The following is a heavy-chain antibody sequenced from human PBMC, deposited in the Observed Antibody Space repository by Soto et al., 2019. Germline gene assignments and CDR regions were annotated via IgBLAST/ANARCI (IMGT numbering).Heavy chain of an antibody. CDR1: GFTFSSYS. CDR2: ISSSGSTI. Sequence: EVQLVESGGGLVQPGGSLRLSCAASGFTFSSYSMNWVRQAPGKGLEWVSYISSSGSTIYYADSVRGRFTISRDNAQNSLYLQMNRLRDEDTAVYYCARAGYRSVDYWGQGNLVTVSS. J-gene: IGHJ4*02. V-gene: IGHV3-48*02. D-gene: IGHD3-3*01. CDR3: ARAGYRSVDY.